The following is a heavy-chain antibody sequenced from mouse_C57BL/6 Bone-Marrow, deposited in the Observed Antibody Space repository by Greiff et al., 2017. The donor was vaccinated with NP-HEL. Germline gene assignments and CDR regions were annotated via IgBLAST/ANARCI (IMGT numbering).Heavy chain of an antibody. V-gene: IGHV10-1*01. CDR1: GFSFNTYA. Sequence: EVHLVESGGGLVQPKGSLKLSCAASGFSFNTYAMNWVRQAPGTGLEWVARIRSKSNNYATYYADSVKDRFTISRDDSESMLYLQMNNLKTEDTAMYYCVRHGQAWFAYWGQGTLGTVSA. CDR3: VRHGQAWFAY. CDR2: IRSKSNNYAT. J-gene: IGHJ3*01.